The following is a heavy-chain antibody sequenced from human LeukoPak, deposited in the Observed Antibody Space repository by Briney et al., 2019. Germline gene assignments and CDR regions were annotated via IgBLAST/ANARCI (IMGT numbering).Heavy chain of an antibody. D-gene: IGHD4-23*01. J-gene: IGHJ4*02. Sequence: SETLSLTCTVSGGSISSYYWSWIRQPPGKGLEWIGLIYTSGSTNYNPSLKSRVSISVDTSKNQFSLKLSSVTAADTAVYYCARHEDGGNSLFDYWGQGTLVTVSS. V-gene: IGHV4-4*09. CDR2: IYTSGST. CDR3: ARHEDGGNSLFDY. CDR1: GGSISSYY.